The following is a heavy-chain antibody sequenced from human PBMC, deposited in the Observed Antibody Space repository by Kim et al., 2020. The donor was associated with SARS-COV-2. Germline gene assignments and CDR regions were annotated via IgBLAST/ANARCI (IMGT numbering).Heavy chain of an antibody. CDR1: GGSISSSNYY. D-gene: IGHD3-10*01. J-gene: IGHJ4*01. Sequence: SETLSLTCTVSGGSISSSNYYWGWIRQPPGKGLEWIGSVYYSGSTYYNPSLKSRVTISVDTSKNQFSLRLSSLTAADTAVYYCVRLPYYGSGSYYKDFD. CDR3: VRLPYYGSGSYYKDFD. CDR2: VYYSGST. V-gene: IGHV4-39*01.